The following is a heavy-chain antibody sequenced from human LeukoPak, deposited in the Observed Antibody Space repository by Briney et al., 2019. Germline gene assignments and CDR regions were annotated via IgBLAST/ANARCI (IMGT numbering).Heavy chain of an antibody. V-gene: IGHV3-33*01. CDR1: GFTFSSYG. D-gene: IGHD5-24*01. J-gene: IGHJ4*02. CDR2: IWYDGSNK. CDR3: ARDRRDGYNAFDC. Sequence: GGSLRLSCAASGFTFSSYGMHWVRQAPGKGLEWVAVIWYDGSNKYYADSVKGRFTISRDNSKNTLYLQMNSLRAEDTAVYYCARDRRDGYNAFDCWGQGTLVTVSS.